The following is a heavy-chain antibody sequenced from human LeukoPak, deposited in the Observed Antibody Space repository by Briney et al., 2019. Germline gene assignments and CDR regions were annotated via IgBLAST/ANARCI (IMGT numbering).Heavy chain of an antibody. V-gene: IGHV1-18*01. CDR3: AREGPPYCSSTSCDDNWFDH. CDR1: GYTFTSYG. CDR2: ISAYNGNT. D-gene: IGHD2-2*01. J-gene: IGHJ5*02. Sequence: ASVKVSCKASGYTFTSYGISWLRQAPGQGLEWMGWISAYNGNTNYAQKVQGRVTMTTDTSTSTAYMELRSLRSDDTAVYYCAREGPPYCSSTSCDDNWFDHWGQGTLVTVSS.